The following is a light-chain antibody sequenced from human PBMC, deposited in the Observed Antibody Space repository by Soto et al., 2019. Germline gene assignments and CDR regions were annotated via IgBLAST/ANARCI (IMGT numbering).Light chain of an antibody. CDR1: SCDGGVHNH. Sequence: QSVPGAPASVSGYRGQSITISCTGTSCDGGVHNHVSSYQHHPAKSPKLMIYVVSNRPSRVSHRFSGAKSGNTAALTTSGLHAEDEADYGCSSYITANTYVFGTGTKVTV. V-gene: IGLV2-14*01. J-gene: IGLJ1*01. CDR3: SSYITANTYV. CDR2: VVS.